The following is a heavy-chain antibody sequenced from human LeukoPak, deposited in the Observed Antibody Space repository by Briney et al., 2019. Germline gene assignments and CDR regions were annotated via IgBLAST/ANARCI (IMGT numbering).Heavy chain of an antibody. V-gene: IGHV3-7*01. CDR3: ATALRYGPPGAY. CDR1: GLTFSTYW. J-gene: IGHJ4*02. D-gene: IGHD2-8*02. CDR2: INQDGTRA. Sequence: GGSLRLSCSVSGLTFSTYWMTWVRQAPGRGLEWVANINQDGTRAYYVHPLKGRFTISRDNAKNSLLLQMNSLRAEDTGVYYCATALRYGPPGAYWGQGALVTVSS.